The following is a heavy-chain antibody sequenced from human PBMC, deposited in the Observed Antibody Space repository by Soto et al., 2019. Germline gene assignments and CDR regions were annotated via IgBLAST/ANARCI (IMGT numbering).Heavy chain of an antibody. J-gene: IGHJ4*02. CDR3: AKENGYSSSWFEFVY. D-gene: IGHD6-13*01. CDR2: ITSSADYT. V-gene: IGHV3-23*01. Sequence: PGGSLRLSCAASGFTFSNYAMIWVRQPPGKGLEWVSGITSSADYTYYADPVKGRFTISRDNSKNTLYLQMNSLRAEDTAVYYCAKENGYSSSWFEFVYWGQGTLVPSPQ. CDR1: GFTFSNYA.